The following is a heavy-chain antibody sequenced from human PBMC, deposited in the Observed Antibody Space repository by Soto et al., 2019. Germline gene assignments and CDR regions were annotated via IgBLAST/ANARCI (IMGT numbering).Heavy chain of an antibody. CDR2: IIPIFITA. Sequence: QVLLVQSGAEVKKPESSVKVSCKASGGIFSSYAINWVRQAPGQGLEWMGGIIPIFITANYAQKFQGRVTITADQYTTTAYMELSSLRPEDTAVYYFASSTIFGVVTTPSWLGNGMEVWGQGTTLIISS. V-gene: IGHV1-69*01. J-gene: IGHJ6*02. CDR3: ASSTIFGVVTTPSWLGNGMEV. CDR1: GGIFSSYA. D-gene: IGHD3-3*01.